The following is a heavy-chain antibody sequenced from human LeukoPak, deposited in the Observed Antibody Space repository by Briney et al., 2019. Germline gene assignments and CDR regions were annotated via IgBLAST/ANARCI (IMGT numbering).Heavy chain of an antibody. D-gene: IGHD6-6*01. CDR3: ARERSSWSGGYFDY. CDR1: GYTFTSYG. V-gene: IGHV1-18*04. CDR2: ISAYNGNT. J-gene: IGHJ4*02. Sequence: ASVTVSCKASGYTFTSYGISWVRQAPGQGLEWMGWISAYNGNTNYAQKLQGRVTMTTDTSTSTAYMELRSLRSDDTAVYYCARERSSWSGGYFDYWGQGTLVTVSS.